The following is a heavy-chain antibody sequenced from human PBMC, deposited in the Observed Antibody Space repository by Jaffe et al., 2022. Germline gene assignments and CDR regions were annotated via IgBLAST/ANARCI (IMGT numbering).Heavy chain of an antibody. CDR2: IRSKAYGGTT. D-gene: IGHD5-12*01. V-gene: IGHV3-49*04. CDR1: GFTFGDYA. CDR3: TRTVEMATWGYYFDY. Sequence: EVQLVESGGGLVQPGRSLRLSCTASGFTFGDYAMSWVRQAPGKGLEWVGFIRSKAYGGTTEYAASVKGRFTISRDDSKSIAYLQMNSLKTEDTAVYYCTRTVEMATWGYYFDYWGQGTLVTVSS. J-gene: IGHJ4*02.